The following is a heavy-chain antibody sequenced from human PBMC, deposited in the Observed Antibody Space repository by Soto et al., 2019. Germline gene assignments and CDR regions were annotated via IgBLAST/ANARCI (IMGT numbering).Heavy chain of an antibody. J-gene: IGHJ5*02. CDR3: AKHLWFGESVFDP. D-gene: IGHD3-10*01. Sequence: GGSLRLSCAASGVTFSSYGMSWVRQAPRKGLEWVSTIRGSADSANYADSVKGRFTISRDNSKNMLYLQMNSLRADDTAVYYCAKHLWFGESVFDPWGQGTLVTVSS. CDR1: GVTFSSYG. CDR2: IRGSADSA. V-gene: IGHV3-23*01.